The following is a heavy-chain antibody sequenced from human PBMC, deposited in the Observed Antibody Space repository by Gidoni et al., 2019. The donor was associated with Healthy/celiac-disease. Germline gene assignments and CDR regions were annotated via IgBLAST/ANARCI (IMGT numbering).Heavy chain of an antibody. CDR3: GRVCGGDCHYGMDV. Sequence: EVQLVESGGGLVQPGGSLRLSCSASGFTFSSYAMDWVRQAPGKGLEYVSAISSNGGSTYYADSVKGRFTISRDNSKNTLYLQMSSLRAEDTAVYYCGRVCGGDCHYGMDVWGQGTTVTVSS. V-gene: IGHV3-64D*06. J-gene: IGHJ6*02. CDR2: ISSNGGST. D-gene: IGHD2-21*02. CDR1: GFTFSSYA.